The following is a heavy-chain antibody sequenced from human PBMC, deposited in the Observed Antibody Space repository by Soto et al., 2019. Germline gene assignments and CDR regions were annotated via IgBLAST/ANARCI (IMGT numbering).Heavy chain of an antibody. CDR1: GYTFTSYG. D-gene: IGHD3-10*01. Sequence: QVQLVQSGAEVKKPGASVKVSCKASGYTFTSYGISWVRQAPGQGLEWMGWISAYNGNTNYAQKLQGRVTMPTATSTSSAYMELRSLRSDDTAVYYCARGNTMVRGVILYYFDYWGQGTLVTVSS. J-gene: IGHJ4*02. CDR3: ARGNTMVRGVILYYFDY. CDR2: ISAYNGNT. V-gene: IGHV1-18*01.